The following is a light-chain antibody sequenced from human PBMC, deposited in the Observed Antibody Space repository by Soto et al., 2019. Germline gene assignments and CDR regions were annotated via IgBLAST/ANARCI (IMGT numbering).Light chain of an antibody. CDR1: QNIESW. CDR3: QQYHRFSS. CDR2: KAS. Sequence: DIQMTQSPSTLSASVGDRVTITCRASQNIESWLAWYQQKPGKAPKVLIYKASHLESGVPSRFSGSGSGTEFTLTINSLQPDDFATYYCQQYHRFSSFGQGTKLEIK. V-gene: IGKV1-5*03. J-gene: IGKJ2*03.